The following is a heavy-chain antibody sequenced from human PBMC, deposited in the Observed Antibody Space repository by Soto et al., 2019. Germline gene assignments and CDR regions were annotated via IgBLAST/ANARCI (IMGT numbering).Heavy chain of an antibody. J-gene: IGHJ4*02. CDR3: ARNSGRGTPIDY. CDR1: GFTFSSYS. Sequence: EVQLVESGGGLVKPGGSLRLSCAASGFTFSSYSMNWVRQAPGKGLEWVSSISSSSSYIYYADSVKGRFTISRDNAKNSLYVQMNSLRAEDTAVYYCARNSGRGTPIDYWGQGTLVTVSS. V-gene: IGHV3-21*01. D-gene: IGHD3-10*01. CDR2: ISSSSSYI.